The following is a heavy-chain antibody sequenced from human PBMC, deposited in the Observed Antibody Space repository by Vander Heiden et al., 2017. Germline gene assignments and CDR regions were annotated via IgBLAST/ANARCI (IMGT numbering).Heavy chain of an antibody. V-gene: IGHV3-9*01. D-gene: IGHD6-13*01. CDR1: GVTFVDYA. J-gene: IGHJ2*01. CDR2: ISWNSGSI. Sequence: EVQLVEYGGGLVQPGRSLRLSCAASGVTFVDYAMPWARQAPGKGLEWVSGISWNSGSIGYAASVKGRFTISRDNAKNSLYLQMNRLRAEDTALYYCAKEGRYSSSWYWALGYFDLWGRGTLVTVSP. CDR3: AKEGRYSSSWYWALGYFDL.